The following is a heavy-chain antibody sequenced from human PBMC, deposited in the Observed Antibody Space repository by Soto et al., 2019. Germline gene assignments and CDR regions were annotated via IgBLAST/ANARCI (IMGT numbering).Heavy chain of an antibody. CDR1: GYTFTSYA. D-gene: IGHD4-17*01. V-gene: IGHV1-3*01. CDR3: ARPYYGCTTELGY. Sequence: ASVKVSCKASGYTFTSYAMHWVRQAPGQRLEWMGWINAGNGNTKYSQKFQGRVTITRDTSASTAYMELRSLRSEDTAVYYCARPYYGCTTELGYCGQGTQVSVSS. J-gene: IGHJ4*02. CDR2: INAGNGNT.